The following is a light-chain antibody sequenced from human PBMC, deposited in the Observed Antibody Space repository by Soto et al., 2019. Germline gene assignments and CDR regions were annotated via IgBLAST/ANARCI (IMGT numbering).Light chain of an antibody. CDR3: ATLDRSRSVGV. J-gene: IGLJ2*01. Sequence: QSVLTQPPSVSAAPGQKVTISCSGSSSKIGNNYVVWYQQLPGTAPKLLIYDNDKRPSGIPDRFSGSKSGTSATLGITGLQTGDEADYYCATLDRSRSVGVFGGGTKLTVL. CDR2: DND. V-gene: IGLV1-51*01. CDR1: SSKIGNNY.